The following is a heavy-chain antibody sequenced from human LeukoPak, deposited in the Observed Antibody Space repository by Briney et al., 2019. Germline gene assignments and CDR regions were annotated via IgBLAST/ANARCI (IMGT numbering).Heavy chain of an antibody. CDR3: ARDREVPAAIYYYYYGMDV. J-gene: IGHJ6*04. Sequence: PGRSLRLSCAASGFTFRSYAMHWVRQAPGKGLEWVAVISYGGSNKYYADSVKGQFTISRDNSKNTLYLQMNSLRAEDTAVYYCARDREVPAAIYYYYYGMDVWGKGTTVTVSS. CDR2: ISYGGSNK. D-gene: IGHD2-2*01. V-gene: IGHV3-30*04. CDR1: GFTFRSYA.